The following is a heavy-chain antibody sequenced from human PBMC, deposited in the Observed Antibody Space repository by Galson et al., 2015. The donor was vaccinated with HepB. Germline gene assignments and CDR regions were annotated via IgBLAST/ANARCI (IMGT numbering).Heavy chain of an antibody. V-gene: IGHV3-66*01. CDR1: GFTVSSNY. CDR2: IYSGGST. CDR3: ASGTTVAYYYYGMDV. J-gene: IGHJ6*02. D-gene: IGHD4-17*01. Sequence: SLRLSCAASGFTVSSNYMSWVRQAPGKGLEWVSVIYSGGSTYYADSVKGRFTISRDNSKNTLYLQMNSLRAEDTAVYYCASGTTVAYYYYGMDVWGQGTTVTVSS.